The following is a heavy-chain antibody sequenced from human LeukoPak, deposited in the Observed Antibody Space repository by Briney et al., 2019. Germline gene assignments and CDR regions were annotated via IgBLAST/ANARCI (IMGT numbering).Heavy chain of an antibody. CDR3: ARDMTSGYAYFDY. Sequence: SETLSLTCAVYGGSFSGYYWSWIRQPPGKGLEWIGEINHSGSTNYNPSLKSRVTISVDTSKNQFSLKLSSVTAADTAVYYCARDMTSGYAYFDYWGQGTLVTVSS. D-gene: IGHD3-22*01. CDR2: INHSGST. V-gene: IGHV4-34*01. J-gene: IGHJ4*02. CDR1: GGSFSGYY.